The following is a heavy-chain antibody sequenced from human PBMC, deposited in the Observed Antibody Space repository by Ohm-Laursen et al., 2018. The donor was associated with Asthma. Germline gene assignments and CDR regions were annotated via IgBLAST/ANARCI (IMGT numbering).Heavy chain of an antibody. V-gene: IGHV3-30-3*01. J-gene: IGHJ4*02. CDR2: ISYDGINK. CDR3: AREYSYGSGSYFDY. Sequence: SLRLSCAAFGVTFSSYAMHWVRQAPGKGLEWVAVISYDGINKYYADSVKGRFSISRDNSKNTLYLQMNSLRAEDTAVYYCAREYSYGSGSYFDYWGQGTLVTVSS. D-gene: IGHD3-10*01. CDR1: GVTFSSYA.